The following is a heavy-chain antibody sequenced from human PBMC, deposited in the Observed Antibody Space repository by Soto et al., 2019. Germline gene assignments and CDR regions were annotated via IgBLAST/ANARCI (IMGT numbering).Heavy chain of an antibody. V-gene: IGHV3-23*01. CDR2: ISGVGGST. J-gene: IGHJ5*02. CDR3: AKAEYSSSAARPPFDH. Sequence: PXGSLRLSCAASGFTFSSYAMSWVRQAPGEGLEWVSDISGVGGSTYYADSVKGRFTISRDNSKNTLYLQMNSVRTEDTAVYYCAKAEYSSSAARPPFDHWGQGPLVTVSS. D-gene: IGHD6-6*01. CDR1: GFTFSSYA.